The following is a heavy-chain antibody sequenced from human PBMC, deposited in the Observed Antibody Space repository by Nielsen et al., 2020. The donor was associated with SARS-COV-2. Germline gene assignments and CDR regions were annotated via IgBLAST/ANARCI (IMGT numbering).Heavy chain of an antibody. D-gene: IGHD2-15*01. CDR3: ARRPGYCSGGSCYSFDY. Sequence: GESLKISCKGSGYSFTSYWISWVRQMPGKGLEWMGRIDPSDSYTNYSPSFQGHVTISADKSISTAYLHWSSLKASDSAMYYCARRPGYCSGGSCYSFDYWGQGTLVTVSS. CDR2: IDPSDSYT. CDR1: GYSFTSYW. V-gene: IGHV5-10-1*01. J-gene: IGHJ4*02.